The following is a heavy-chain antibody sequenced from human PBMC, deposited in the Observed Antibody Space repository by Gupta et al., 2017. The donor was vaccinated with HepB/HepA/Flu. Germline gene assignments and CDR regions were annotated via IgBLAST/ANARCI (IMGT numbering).Heavy chain of an antibody. CDR1: GYTFTSYD. CDR3: ARDYSSVFENWFDP. J-gene: IGHJ5*02. V-gene: IGHV1-8*01. Sequence: QVQLVQSGAEVKKPGASVKVSCKASGYTFTSYDINWVRQATGQGLEWMGWMNPNSGNTGYAQKFQGRVTMTRNTSISTAYMELSSLRSEDTAVYYCARDYSSVFENWFDPWGQGTLVTVSS. D-gene: IGHD6-19*01. CDR2: MNPNSGNT.